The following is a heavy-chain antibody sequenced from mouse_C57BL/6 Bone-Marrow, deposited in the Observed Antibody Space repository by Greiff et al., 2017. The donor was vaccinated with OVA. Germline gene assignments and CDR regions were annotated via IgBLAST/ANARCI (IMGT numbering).Heavy chain of an antibody. J-gene: IGHJ4*01. CDR1: GFTFSDYY. V-gene: IGHV5-12*01. Sequence: EVQRVESGGGLVQPGGSLKLSCAASGFTFSDYYMYWVRQTPEKRLEWVAYISNGGGSTYYPDTVKGRFTISRDNAKNTLYLQMSRLKSEDTAMYYCARGGLYMDYWGQGTSVTVSS. CDR3: ARGGLYMDY. CDR2: ISNGGGST.